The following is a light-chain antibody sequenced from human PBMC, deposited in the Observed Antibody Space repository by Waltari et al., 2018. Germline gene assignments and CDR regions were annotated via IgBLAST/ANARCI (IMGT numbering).Light chain of an antibody. V-gene: IGKV2-30*02. CDR1: QSLVHSDGDTF. J-gene: IGKJ3*01. Sequence: DVVMTQSPLSLPVTVGQPASLSCRFSQSLVHSDGDTFLNWFHQRPGQSPRRLMYRVSNRDSGVPARFSGSGSGTDFTLKISRVEAEDVGVYFCMQGTHWPFIFGPGTNVEIK. CDR3: MQGTHWPFI. CDR2: RVS.